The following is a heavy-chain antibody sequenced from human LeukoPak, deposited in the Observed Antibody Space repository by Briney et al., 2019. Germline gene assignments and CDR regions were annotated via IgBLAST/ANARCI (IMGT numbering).Heavy chain of an antibody. CDR3: ARDANSGYNNEGDWFDP. V-gene: IGHV3-21*01. Sequence: GGSLRFSCAASRTTLSAYTMNWVGRAPGKGLEGVGSIIRRTVYIYYADSLKGRFTISRDNAKNSVYLQMNSLRAEDTAMYYCARDANSGYNNEGDWFDPWGQGTLVTVSS. J-gene: IGHJ5*02. D-gene: IGHD5-12*01. CDR2: IIRRTVYI. CDR1: RTTLSAYT.